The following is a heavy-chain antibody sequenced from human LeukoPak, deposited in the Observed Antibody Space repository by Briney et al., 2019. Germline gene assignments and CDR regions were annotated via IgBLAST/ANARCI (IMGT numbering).Heavy chain of an antibody. J-gene: IGHJ2*01. CDR2: ISSSGSSI. CDR3: AGVRYFDL. CDR1: GFPFRSYE. V-gene: IGHV3-48*03. Sequence: GALRTSCAAPGFPFRSYEMKWVRQAPGKGLEWVSYISSSGSSIYYADSVKGRFTISRDNAKNSLYLQMNSLRAEDTAVYYCAGVRYFDLWGRGALVTVSS.